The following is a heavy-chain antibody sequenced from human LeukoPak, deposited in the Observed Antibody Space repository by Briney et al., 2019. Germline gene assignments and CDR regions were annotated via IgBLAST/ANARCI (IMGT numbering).Heavy chain of an antibody. Sequence: GGSLRLSCAASGFTFSTYWMSWVRQAPGKGLEWVANIQQDGSEKYYVDSVKGRFFISRDNAENALYLRMNSLRAEDTAVYYCARLSQRGDSSTYQPFDSWGQGTLVTVSS. CDR3: ARLSQRGDSSTYQPFDS. V-gene: IGHV3-7*01. CDR2: IQQDGSEK. D-gene: IGHD3-22*01. CDR1: GFTFSTYW. J-gene: IGHJ4*02.